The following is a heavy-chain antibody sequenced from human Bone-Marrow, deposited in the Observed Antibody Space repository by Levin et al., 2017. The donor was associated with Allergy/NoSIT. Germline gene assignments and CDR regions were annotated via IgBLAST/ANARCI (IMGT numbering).Heavy chain of an antibody. J-gene: IGHJ2*01. V-gene: IGHV3-30-3*01. Sequence: SCAASGFSFNTYVIHWVRQAPGKGLEWVAVISDNGGNENFADSVKGRFSISRDNSRNTVYLQMNFLRVEDTAVYYCVRPSHYDWYFEVWGRGTLVTVSS. D-gene: IGHD4-11*01. CDR1: GFSFNTYV. CDR3: VRPSHYDWYFEV. CDR2: ISDNGGNE.